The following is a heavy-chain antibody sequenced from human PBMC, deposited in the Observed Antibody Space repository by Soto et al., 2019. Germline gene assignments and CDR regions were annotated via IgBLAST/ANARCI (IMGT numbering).Heavy chain of an antibody. D-gene: IGHD3-22*01. CDR1: GGTFSSYA. J-gene: IGHJ3*02. CDR2: IIPIFGTA. V-gene: IGHV1-69*01. CDR3: ARVYSDYYDSSGYYQLVFMVAFDI. Sequence: QVQLVQSGAEVKKPGSSVKVSCKASGGTFSSYAISWVRQAPGQGLEWMGGIIPIFGTANYAQKFQGRVTITADESTSTSYMELSSLRSEDTAVDYCARVYSDYYDSSGYYQLVFMVAFDIWGQGTMVTVSS.